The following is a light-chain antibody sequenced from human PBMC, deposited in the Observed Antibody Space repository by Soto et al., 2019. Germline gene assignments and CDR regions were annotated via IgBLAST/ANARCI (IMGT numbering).Light chain of an antibody. J-gene: IGKJ2*01. CDR2: WAS. CDR3: QQYYNTPYT. CDR1: QSVLYSSTNKNY. V-gene: IGKV4-1*01. Sequence: DIVMTQSPDSLAVSPGERATINCKSSQSVLYSSTNKNYLAWYQQKPGQPPKLLIYWASTRESGVPDRFSGSGSGTDFTLTISSLQAEDVAVYYCQQYYNTPYTFGQGTKLEIK.